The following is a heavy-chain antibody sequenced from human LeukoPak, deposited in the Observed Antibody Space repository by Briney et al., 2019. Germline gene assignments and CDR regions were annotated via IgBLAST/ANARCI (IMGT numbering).Heavy chain of an antibody. CDR2: IYYSGST. CDR1: GGSISSYY. V-gene: IGHV4-59*08. J-gene: IGHJ4*02. CDR3: ARHAYLSTHDY. Sequence: SETLSLTCTVSGGSISSYYWSWIRQPPGKGLEWIGYIYYSGSTNYNPSLKSRVTISVDTSENQFSLKLSSVAAADTAVYYCARHAYLSTHDYWGQGTLVTVSS. D-gene: IGHD2-2*01.